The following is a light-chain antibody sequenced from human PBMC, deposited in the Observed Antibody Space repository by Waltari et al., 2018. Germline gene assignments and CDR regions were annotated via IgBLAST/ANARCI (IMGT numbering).Light chain of an antibody. CDR3: QTWGTGIHV. CDR1: SGHSSYA. CDR2: CNSDGSH. J-gene: IGLJ3*02. V-gene: IGLV4-69*01. Sequence: QLVLTQSPSASASLGASVKLTCTLSSGHSSYAIAWHQQQPEKGPRYLMKCNSDGSHRKGDGFPDRFSGSSSGAERYLTISSLQSEDEADYYCQTWGTGIHVFGGGTKLTVL.